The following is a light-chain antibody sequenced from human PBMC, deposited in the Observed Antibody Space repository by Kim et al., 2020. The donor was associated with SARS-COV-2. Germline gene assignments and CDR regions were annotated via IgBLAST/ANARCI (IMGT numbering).Light chain of an antibody. J-gene: IGLJ3*02. CDR1: SLRSLY. CDR3: NSRDSSRNSWV. CDR2: GMN. V-gene: IGLV3-19*01. Sequence: GQLIRILGQVVSLRSLYASLYQQQHGKDPVVGIYGMNNRPSCIPDPLSPSSARTTASLTITGAEAEDEADYYRNSRDSSRNSWVFGGGTKVTVL.